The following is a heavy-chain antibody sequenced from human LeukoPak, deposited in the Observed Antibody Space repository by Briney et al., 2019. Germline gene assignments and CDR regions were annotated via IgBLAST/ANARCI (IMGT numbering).Heavy chain of an antibody. V-gene: IGHV3-7*01. Sequence: PGGSLRLSCAASGFTFSSYWMSWVRQAPGKGLEWVANIKQDGSEKYYVGSVRGRFTISRDNAKNSLYLQMNSLRAEDTAVYYCARDLVWELLQRSSGMDVWGQGTTVTVSS. J-gene: IGHJ6*02. CDR1: GFTFSSYW. D-gene: IGHD1-26*01. CDR3: ARDLVWELLQRSSGMDV. CDR2: IKQDGSEK.